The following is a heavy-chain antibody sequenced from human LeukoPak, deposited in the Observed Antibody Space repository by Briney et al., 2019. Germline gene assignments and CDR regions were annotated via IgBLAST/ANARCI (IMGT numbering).Heavy chain of an antibody. CDR2: IYPGDSDT. J-gene: IGHJ5*01. D-gene: IGHD6-19*01. Sequence: GESLKIPCNVSGYSFATYWIGWVRLMPGKGLECMGIIYPGDSDTRYSPSFQGQVTISADKSISTAYLQWSGLRPSDTAMYYCARRAVASSVGNFWFDSWGQGTLVTVSS. CDR1: GYSFATYW. V-gene: IGHV5-51*01. CDR3: ARRAVASSVGNFWFDS.